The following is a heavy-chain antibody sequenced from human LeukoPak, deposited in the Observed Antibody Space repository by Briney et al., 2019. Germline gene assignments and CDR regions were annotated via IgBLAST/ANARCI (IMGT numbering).Heavy chain of an antibody. V-gene: IGHV1-18*04. CDR2: ISAYNGNT. CDR1: GYTFTGYY. D-gene: IGHD6-6*01. CDR3: ARDPYSSSDGGDY. Sequence: ASVKVSCKASGYTFTGYYMHWVRQAPGQGLEWMGWISAYNGNTNYAQKLQGRVTMTTDTSTSTAYMELRSLRSDDTAVYYCARDPYSSSDGGDYWGQGTLVTVSS. J-gene: IGHJ4*02.